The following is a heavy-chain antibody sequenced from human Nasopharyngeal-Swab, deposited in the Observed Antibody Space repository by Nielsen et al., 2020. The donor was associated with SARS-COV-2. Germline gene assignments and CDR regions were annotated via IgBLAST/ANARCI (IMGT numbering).Heavy chain of an antibody. J-gene: IGHJ4*02. D-gene: IGHD3-3*01. CDR2: ISWDGLTI. CDR1: GFTFDDYG. Sequence: SLKISCAASGFTFDDYGMHWVRHAPGKGLEWVSGISWDGLTIGYADSVKGRFTISRDNAKNSLYLQMNSLRVEDMAFYYCAKATNARYDFWSGSFDYGGQGTLVTVSS. V-gene: IGHV3-9*03. CDR3: AKATNARYDFWSGSFDY.